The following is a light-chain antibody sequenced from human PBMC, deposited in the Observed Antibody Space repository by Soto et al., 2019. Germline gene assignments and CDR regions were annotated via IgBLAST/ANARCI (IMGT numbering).Light chain of an antibody. J-gene: IGLJ1*01. V-gene: IGLV1-40*01. CDR2: GNS. CDR1: SSNIGAGYD. Sequence: QSVLTQPPSVSGAPGQRVTISCTGSSSNIGAGYDVHWYQQLPGTAPKLLIYGNSNRPSGVPDRFSGSKSGTSASPAITGLQAEDEADYYCQSYASSLSGSSVFGTGTKLTVL. CDR3: QSYASSLSGSSV.